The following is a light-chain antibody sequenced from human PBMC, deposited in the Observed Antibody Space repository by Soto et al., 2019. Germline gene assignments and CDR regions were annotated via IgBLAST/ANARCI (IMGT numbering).Light chain of an antibody. V-gene: IGKV3-15*01. CDR3: QQYDDWPET. J-gene: IGKJ1*01. Sequence: EKVMTQSPATLSVSPGERATLSCRASQSVSSNLAWYQQKPGQAPRLLIYDASTRATGIPARFSGSGSGTEFTLTISSLQSEDLAVYYCQQYDDWPETFGQGTMVEIK. CDR1: QSVSSN. CDR2: DAS.